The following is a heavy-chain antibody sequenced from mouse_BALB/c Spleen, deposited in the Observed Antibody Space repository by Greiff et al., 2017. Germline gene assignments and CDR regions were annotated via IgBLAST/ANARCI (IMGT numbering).Heavy chain of an antibody. CDR2: ISYDGSN. J-gene: IGHJ2*01. V-gene: IGHV3-6*02. CDR1: GYSITSGYY. D-gene: IGHD1-1*01. Sequence: EVQLQQSGPGLVKPSQSLSLTCSVTGYSITSGYYWNWIRQFPGNKLEWMGYISYDGSNNYNPSLKNRISITRDTSKNQFFLKLNSVTTEDTATYYCAREDYGSSYVGYWGQGTTLTVSS. CDR3: AREDYGSSYVGY.